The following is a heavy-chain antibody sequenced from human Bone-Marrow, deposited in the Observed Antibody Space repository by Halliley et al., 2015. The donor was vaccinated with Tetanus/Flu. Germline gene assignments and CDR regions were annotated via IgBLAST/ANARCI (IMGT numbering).Heavy chain of an antibody. J-gene: IGHJ4*02. CDR1: GYRFNNYW. D-gene: IGHD6-13*01. V-gene: IGHV5-51*03. CDR3: AALSSGWFSPHFDY. CDR2: IYPGDAGT. Sequence: QLVQSGAEVKKSGESLKISCKGSGYRFNNYWIGWVRQMSGKEMEWMGIIYPGDAGTRYSPSFQGQVTISADKSTNTAHLQWSSLKASDPAMYYCAALSSGWFSPHFDYWGPGTLVTVSS.